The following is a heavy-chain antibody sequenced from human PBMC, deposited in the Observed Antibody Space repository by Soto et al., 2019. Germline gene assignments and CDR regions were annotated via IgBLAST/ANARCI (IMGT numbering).Heavy chain of an antibody. J-gene: IGHJ5*02. D-gene: IGHD2-2*02. CDR2: ISGSGGST. Sequence: GGSLRLSCAASGFTFSSYAMSWVRQAPGKGLEWVPAISGSGGSTYYADSVKGRFTISRDNSKNTLYLQMNSLRAEDTAVYYCAVVPDAIGWFDPWGQGTLVTVSS. CDR1: GFTFSSYA. V-gene: IGHV3-23*01. CDR3: AVVPDAIGWFDP.